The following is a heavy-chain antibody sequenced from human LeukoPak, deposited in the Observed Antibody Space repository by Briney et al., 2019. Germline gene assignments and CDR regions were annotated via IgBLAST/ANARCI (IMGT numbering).Heavy chain of an antibody. CDR3: AKDGYSYGPGYIDY. J-gene: IGHJ4*02. Sequence: GRSLRLSCAASGFPFDDYAMHWVRQAPGKGLEWVSGISWNSGNIGYADSVKGRFTISRDNAKNSLYLQMNSLRAEDTALYYCAKDGYSYGPGYIDYWGQGTLVTVSS. CDR2: ISWNSGNI. V-gene: IGHV3-9*01. D-gene: IGHD5-18*01. CDR1: GFPFDDYA.